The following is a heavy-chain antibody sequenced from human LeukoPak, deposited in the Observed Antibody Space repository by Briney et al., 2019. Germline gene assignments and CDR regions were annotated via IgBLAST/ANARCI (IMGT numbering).Heavy chain of an antibody. CDR1: GGSISSSTYY. Sequence: SETLSLTCTVSGGSISSSTYYWGWIRQPPGKGLEWIGSIYYGGSTYYNSSLKSRITISVDTSKDQFSLKLSSVTAADTAIYYCARDGGYGSGTYQFDYWGQGTLVTVSS. CDR2: IYYGGST. V-gene: IGHV4-39*07. J-gene: IGHJ4*02. D-gene: IGHD3-10*01. CDR3: ARDGGYGSGTYQFDY.